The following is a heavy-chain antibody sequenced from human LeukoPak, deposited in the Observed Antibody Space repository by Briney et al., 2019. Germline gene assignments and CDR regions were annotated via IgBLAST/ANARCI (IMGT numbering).Heavy chain of an antibody. CDR1: GFTFSTYR. J-gene: IGHJ4*02. Sequence: GGSLRLSCAASGFTFSTYRMTWVRQAPGKGLEWVANIKQDGTDKYYVESVKGRFTISRDNAKNSLYLQMSSLRAEDTAIYYCARNMDTISYPLDYWGRGTLVTVSS. D-gene: IGHD5-18*01. CDR3: ARNMDTISYPLDY. V-gene: IGHV3-7*01. CDR2: IKQDGTDK.